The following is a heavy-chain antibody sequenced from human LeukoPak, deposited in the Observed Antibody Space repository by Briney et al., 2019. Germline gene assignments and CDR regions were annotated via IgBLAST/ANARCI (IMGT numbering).Heavy chain of an antibody. Sequence: GGSLRLSCAASGFTFSSCSMNWVRQAPGKGLEWVSSISSSSSYIYYADSVKGRFTISRDNSKNTLYLQMNSLRAEDTAVYYCAKDLVSGSSGYLGFDIWGQGTMVTVSS. CDR3: AKDLVSGSSGYLGFDI. CDR1: GFTFSSCS. CDR2: ISSSSSYI. J-gene: IGHJ3*02. D-gene: IGHD3-22*01. V-gene: IGHV3-21*04.